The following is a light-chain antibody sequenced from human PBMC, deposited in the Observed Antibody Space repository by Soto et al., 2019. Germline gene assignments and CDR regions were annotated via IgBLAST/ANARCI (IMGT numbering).Light chain of an antibody. V-gene: IGKV3-11*01. CDR3: QQFSSYPLT. CDR2: DAS. J-gene: IGKJ4*01. CDR1: HRINTY. Sequence: NVLTHCPATLSLSPAEGATLSCMSSHRINTYLACYRENPVQAPRLLIYDASKRATGIPARFSGSGSGTNFTLNISRLEPEDFAVYYCQQFSSYPLTFGGRTKEDIK.